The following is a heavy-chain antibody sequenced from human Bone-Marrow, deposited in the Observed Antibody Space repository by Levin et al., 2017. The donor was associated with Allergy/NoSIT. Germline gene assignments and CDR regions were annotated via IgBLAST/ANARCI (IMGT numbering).Heavy chain of an antibody. CDR3: AREYYRISTSCCYYYYGMDV. D-gene: IGHD2-2*01. V-gene: IGHV3-30-3*01. CDR1: GFTFSSYA. Sequence: AGGSLRLSCAASGFTFSSYAMHWVRQAPGKGLEWVAVISYDGSNKYYADSVKGRFTISRDNSKNTLYLQMNSLRAEDTAVYYCAREYYRISTSCCYYYYGMDVWGQGTTVTVSS. J-gene: IGHJ6*02. CDR2: ISYDGSNK.